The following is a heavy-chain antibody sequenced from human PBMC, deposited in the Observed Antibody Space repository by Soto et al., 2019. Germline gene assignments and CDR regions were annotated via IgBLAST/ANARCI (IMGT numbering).Heavy chain of an antibody. CDR1: KFSFNNYW. D-gene: IGHD6-13*01. Sequence: PGGSLRLSCAASKFSFNNYWMHWVRQVPGKGPAWVSRINHDGSKTEYADSGKGRFTISRDNTNNTLYLQMDSLRVEDTAMYYCVREPWGFSGTWYDYWGQGTLVTVSS. CDR3: VREPWGFSGTWYDY. CDR2: INHDGSKT. V-gene: IGHV3-74*01. J-gene: IGHJ4*02.